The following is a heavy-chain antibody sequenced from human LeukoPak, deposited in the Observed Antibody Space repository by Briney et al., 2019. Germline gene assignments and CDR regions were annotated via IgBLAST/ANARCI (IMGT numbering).Heavy chain of an antibody. J-gene: IGHJ5*02. CDR3: AREEGVYSDYENWFDP. Sequence: PRASVKVSCKASGYTFTTYAMNWVRQAPGQGLEWMGWINTNTGSPTYAEGFTRRFVFSLDTSVSTAYLQISNLKVEDTAVYYCAREEGVYSDYENWFDPWGQGTLVTASS. V-gene: IGHV7-4-1*02. CDR2: INTNTGSP. D-gene: IGHD4-11*01. CDR1: GYTFTTYA.